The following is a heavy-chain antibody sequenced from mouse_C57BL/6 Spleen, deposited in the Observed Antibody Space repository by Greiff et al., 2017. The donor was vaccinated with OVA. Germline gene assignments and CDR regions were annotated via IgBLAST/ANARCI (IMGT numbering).Heavy chain of an antibody. D-gene: IGHD3-2*02. V-gene: IGHV1-7*01. CDR1: GYTLTSHR. CDR2: INPSSGYT. J-gene: IGHJ2*01. CDR3: ARSSSGLYYFDY. Sequence: VQVVESGAELAKPGASVKLFCQASGYTLTSHRMPRVKKRPGQGLEWIGYINPSSGYTKYNQKFKDKATLTADKSSSTAYMQLSSLTYEDSAVYYCARSSSGLYYFDYWGQGTTLTVSS.